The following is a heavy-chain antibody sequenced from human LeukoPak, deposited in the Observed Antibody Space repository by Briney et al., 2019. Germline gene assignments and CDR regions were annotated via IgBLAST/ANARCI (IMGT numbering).Heavy chain of an antibody. CDR3: ARDSRITIFGVVNDAFDI. D-gene: IGHD3-3*01. J-gene: IGHJ3*02. CDR1: GGSISSYY. Sequence: SETLSLTCTVSGGSISSYYWSWIRQPAGKGLEWIGRIYTSGNTNYNPSLKSRVTMSVDTSKNQFSLRLSSVTAADTAVYYCARDSRITIFGVVNDAFDIWGQGTMVTVSS. CDR2: IYTSGNT. V-gene: IGHV4-4*07.